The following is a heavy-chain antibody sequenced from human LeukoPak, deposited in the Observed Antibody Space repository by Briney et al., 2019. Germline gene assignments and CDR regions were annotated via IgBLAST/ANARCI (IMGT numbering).Heavy chain of an antibody. D-gene: IGHD6-19*01. J-gene: IGHJ4*02. CDR2: IYTSGST. CDR1: GDSISSYY. V-gene: IGHV4-4*07. Sequence: SETLSLTCTVSGDSISSYYWSWIRQPAGKGLEWIGRIYTSGSTNYNPSLKSRVTISVDTSKNQFSLKLSSVTAADTAVYYCARHAVAFTYFDYWGQGTLVTVSS. CDR3: ARHAVAFTYFDY.